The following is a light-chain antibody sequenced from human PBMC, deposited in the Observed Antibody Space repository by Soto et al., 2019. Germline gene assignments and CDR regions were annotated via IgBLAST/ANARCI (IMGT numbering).Light chain of an antibody. V-gene: IGKV3-20*01. J-gene: IGKJ1*01. CDR3: HQRQRWPRT. Sequence: EIVLTQSPGTLSLSPGERATLSCRASQSVSSSYLAWYQQKPGQAPRLLIYGASNRAAGVPGRFSGSGSGTDFTLTITRLEPEDFAFYYCHQRQRWPRTFGQGTKVDIK. CDR2: GAS. CDR1: QSVSSSY.